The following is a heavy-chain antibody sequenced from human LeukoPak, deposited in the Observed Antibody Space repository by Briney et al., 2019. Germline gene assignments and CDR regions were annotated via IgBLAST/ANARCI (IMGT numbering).Heavy chain of an antibody. CDR2: FDPEDGET. D-gene: IGHD3-9*01. V-gene: IGHV1-24*01. Sequence: EASVKVSCKVSGYTLTELSMHWVRQAPGKGREWMGGFDPEDGETIYAQKFQGRVTMTEDTSTDTAYMELSSLRSEDTAVYYCATDKRGRYFDWLLYYWGQGTLVTVSS. J-gene: IGHJ4*02. CDR1: GYTLTELS. CDR3: ATDKRGRYFDWLLYY.